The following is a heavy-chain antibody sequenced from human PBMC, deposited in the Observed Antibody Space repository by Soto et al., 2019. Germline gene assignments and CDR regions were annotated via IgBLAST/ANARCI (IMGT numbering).Heavy chain of an antibody. V-gene: IGHV4-39*01. CDR1: GGSISSSSYY. D-gene: IGHD6-19*01. CDR2: IYYSGST. CDR3: ASNGRQQWLAKKLDY. J-gene: IGHJ4*02. Sequence: SETLSLTCTVSGGSISSSSYYWGWIRQPPGKGLEWIGSIYYSGSTYYNPSLKSRVTISVDTSKNQFSLKLSSVTAADTAVYYCASNGRQQWLAKKLDYWGQGTLVTVSS.